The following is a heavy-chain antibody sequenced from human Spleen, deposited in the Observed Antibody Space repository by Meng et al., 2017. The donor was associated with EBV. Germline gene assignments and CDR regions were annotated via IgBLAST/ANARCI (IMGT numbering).Heavy chain of an antibody. Sequence: QVQLAQSGVALKTPGVSSQVSCKPSAYTITPFGISCVRQAPGQGLEWMGWISGYNGDTNYAQNFQGRVTMTTDTATNTVYMELRSLRSDDTAVYYCAKTGARPRISGEGWFDPWGQGTLVTVSS. CDR2: ISGYNGDT. V-gene: IGHV1-18*01. CDR3: AKTGARPRISGEGWFDP. D-gene: IGHD2-15*01. J-gene: IGHJ5*02. CDR1: AYTITPFG.